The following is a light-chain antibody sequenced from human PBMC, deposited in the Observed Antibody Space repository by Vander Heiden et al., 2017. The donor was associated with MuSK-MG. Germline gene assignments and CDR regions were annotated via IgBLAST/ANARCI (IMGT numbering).Light chain of an antibody. CDR2: QDS. CDR1: KLGDKY. V-gene: IGLV3-1*01. Sequence: SSELTQPPSVSVSPGQTASITCSGDKLGDKYASWYLQKPGQSPMLVIYQDSKRPSGIPERFSGSNSGNTATLTIGGTQAMDEADYYCQAWDSDTYVFGTGTKVTVL. CDR3: QAWDSDTYV. J-gene: IGLJ1*01.